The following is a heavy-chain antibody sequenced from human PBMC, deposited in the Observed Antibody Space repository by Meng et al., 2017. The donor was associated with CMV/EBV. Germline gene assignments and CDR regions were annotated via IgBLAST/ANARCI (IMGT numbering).Heavy chain of an antibody. J-gene: IGHJ1*01. CDR3: ARGPLYNYGWSSNLFDFQH. D-gene: IGHD5-18*01. Sequence: ASVKVSCKTSGYAFTAYYMHWVRQAPGQGLEWMGWINPNSGGTNYAQKFQGRVTMTRDTSISTAYMELNRLRSDDTAVYYCARGPLYNYGWSSNLFDFQHWGQGTMVTVSS. CDR2: INPNSGGT. V-gene: IGHV1-2*02. CDR1: GYAFTAYY.